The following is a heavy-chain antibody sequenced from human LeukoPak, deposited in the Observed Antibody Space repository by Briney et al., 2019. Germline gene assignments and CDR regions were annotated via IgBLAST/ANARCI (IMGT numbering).Heavy chain of an antibody. J-gene: IGHJ6*03. Sequence: GASVKVSCKASGYTFTGYYMHWVRQAPGQGLEWMGWINPNSGGTNYSQKFQGRVTMTRDTSISTAYMELSRLRSDDTAVYYCARGPPGYGDYNYYMDVWGKGTTVTVSS. CDR3: ARGPPGYGDYNYYMDV. D-gene: IGHD4-17*01. V-gene: IGHV1-2*02. CDR1: GYTFTGYY. CDR2: INPNSGGT.